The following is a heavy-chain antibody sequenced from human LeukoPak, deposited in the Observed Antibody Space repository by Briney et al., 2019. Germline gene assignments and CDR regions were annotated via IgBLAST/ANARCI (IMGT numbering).Heavy chain of an antibody. V-gene: IGHV4-38-2*02. CDR3: ARLWFGELLGDY. D-gene: IGHD3-10*01. CDR1: GYSISSGYY. Sequence: PSETLSLTCTVSGYSISSGYYWGWIRQPPGKGLEWIGNIYHSGSTYYNPSLKSRVTISVDTSKNQFSLKLSSVTAADTAVYYCARLWFGELLGDYWGQGTLVTVSS. J-gene: IGHJ4*02. CDR2: IYHSGST.